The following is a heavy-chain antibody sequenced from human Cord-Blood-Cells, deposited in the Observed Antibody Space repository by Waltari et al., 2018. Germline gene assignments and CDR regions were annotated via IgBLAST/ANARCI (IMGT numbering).Heavy chain of an antibody. CDR2: IKQDGSEK. CDR3: ARDVTPNWYFDL. Sequence: EVQLVEYGGGLVQPGGSLRPSCAASGFTFNSYWMRWVRQAPGKGREWVANIKQDGSEKYYVDSVKGRFTISRDNAKNSLYLQMNSLRAEDTAVYYCARDVTPNWYFDLWGRGTLVTVSS. CDR1: GFTFNSYW. J-gene: IGHJ2*01. V-gene: IGHV3-7*01. D-gene: IGHD2-21*02.